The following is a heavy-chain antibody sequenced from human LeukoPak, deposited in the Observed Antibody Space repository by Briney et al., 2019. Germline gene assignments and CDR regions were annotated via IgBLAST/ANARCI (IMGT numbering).Heavy chain of an antibody. Sequence: GESLKISCKGSENSFTNCWIAWVRQMPGKGLEWMGIIYPGDSDTRYSPTFQGPVTISADRSSTTAYLQWSGLKASDTAMYYCARSVDSTTSTLPYWGQGTLVTVSS. CDR1: ENSFTNCW. CDR3: ARSVDSTTSTLPY. CDR2: IYPGDSDT. V-gene: IGHV5-51*01. J-gene: IGHJ4*02. D-gene: IGHD5-18*01.